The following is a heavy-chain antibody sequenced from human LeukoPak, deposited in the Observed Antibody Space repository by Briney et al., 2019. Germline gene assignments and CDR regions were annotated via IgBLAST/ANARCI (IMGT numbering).Heavy chain of an antibody. J-gene: IGHJ5*02. D-gene: IGHD4-23*01. CDR3: ARRGVYGGNSGWFDP. V-gene: IGHV4-59*08. CDR2: IYHSGST. CDR1: GGYISSYY. Sequence: SETLSLTCTVSGGYISSYYWSWLRQPPGKGLEWIGYIYHSGSTNYNPSLKSRVTISVDTSKNQFSLKLSSVTAADTAVYYCARRGVYGGNSGWFDPWGQGTLVTVSS.